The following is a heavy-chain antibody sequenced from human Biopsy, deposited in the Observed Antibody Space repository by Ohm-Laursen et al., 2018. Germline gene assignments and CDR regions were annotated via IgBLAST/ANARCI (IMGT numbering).Heavy chain of an antibody. Sequence: TLSLTCTVSGESMGTYYWTWIRQPPGKGLEWIASIYYSGTTNKNPSLKSRVTISVDTSKRQFYLELSSVTAADTAIYYCARVRGGFLEWFDYWGQGILVTVSS. D-gene: IGHD3-3*01. CDR1: GESMGTYY. J-gene: IGHJ5*01. CDR3: ARVRGGFLEWFDY. CDR2: IYYSGTT. V-gene: IGHV4-59*01.